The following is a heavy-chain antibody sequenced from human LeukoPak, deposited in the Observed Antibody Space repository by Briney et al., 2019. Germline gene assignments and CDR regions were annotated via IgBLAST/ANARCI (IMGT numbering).Heavy chain of an antibody. CDR3: AKDSDSSGYYYMGLCGY. J-gene: IGHJ4*02. Sequence: GGSLRLSCAASGFTFSSYAMSWVRQAPGKGLEWVSAISGSGGSTYYADSVKGRFTISRDNSKNTLYLQMNSLRAEDTAVYYCAKDSDSSGYYYMGLCGYWGQGTLVTVSS. D-gene: IGHD3-22*01. CDR2: ISGSGGST. CDR1: GFTFSSYA. V-gene: IGHV3-23*01.